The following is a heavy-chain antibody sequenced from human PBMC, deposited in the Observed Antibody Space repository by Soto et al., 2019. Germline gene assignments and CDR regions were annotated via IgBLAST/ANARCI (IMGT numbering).Heavy chain of an antibody. V-gene: IGHV1-18*01. CDR1: GYSLNSYG. J-gene: IGHJ4*02. D-gene: IGHD2-8*01. CDR3: ARESDGVYDY. Sequence: QVQLVQSGGEVKNPGASVKVSCKASGYSLNSYGISWVRQAPGQGPEWMGWINTYTGNTNFSRKLQGRVTLITETSTSSVYMGLGSLRSDDTAVYYCARESDGVYDYWGQGALVTVSS. CDR2: INTYTGNT.